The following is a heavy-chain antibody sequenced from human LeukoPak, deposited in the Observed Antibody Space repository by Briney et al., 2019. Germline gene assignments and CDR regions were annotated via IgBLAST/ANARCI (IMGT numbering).Heavy chain of an antibody. V-gene: IGHV4-4*07. D-gene: IGHD3-9*01. CDR3: ARVGYDILTGYVFDY. J-gene: IGHJ4*02. CDR1: GVSITSYH. CDR2: IHASGSS. Sequence: SETLSLICTVSGVSITSYHWSWIRQPAGKGLEWIGRIHASGSSNYNPSLKSRVTISVDTSKNQFSLKLSSVTAADTAVYYCARVGYDILTGYVFDYWGQGTLVTVSS.